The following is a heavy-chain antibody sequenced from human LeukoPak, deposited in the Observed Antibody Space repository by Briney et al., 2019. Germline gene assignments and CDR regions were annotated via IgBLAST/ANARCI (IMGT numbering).Heavy chain of an antibody. Sequence: KPGGSLRLSCAASGFTFADAWMNWVRQAPGKGLEWVGRIKSKTDGGTTDYAAPVKGRFTISRDDSKNTLYLQMNSLKTEDTAVYYCTTDDGSGWYDQSFDYWGQGTLVTVSS. D-gene: IGHD6-19*01. CDR1: GFTFADAW. CDR3: TTDDGSGWYDQSFDY. V-gene: IGHV3-15*07. J-gene: IGHJ4*02. CDR2: IKSKTDGGTT.